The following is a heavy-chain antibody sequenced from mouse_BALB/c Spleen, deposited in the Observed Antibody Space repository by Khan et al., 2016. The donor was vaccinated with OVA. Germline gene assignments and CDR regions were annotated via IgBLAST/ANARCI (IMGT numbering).Heavy chain of an antibody. D-gene: IGHD1-1*01. CDR2: ISYGGST. Sequence: EVQLQESGPGLVKPSQSLSLTCTVTGYSITSDYAWDWIRQFPGNKLEWMGYISYGGSTSYNPSLKSRISITRDTSKNQFFLQLNSVTTEDTATXYCGRTNYYGYAIDYWGQGTSVTVSA. CDR1: GYSITSDYA. CDR3: GRTNYYGYAIDY. J-gene: IGHJ4*01. V-gene: IGHV3-2*02.